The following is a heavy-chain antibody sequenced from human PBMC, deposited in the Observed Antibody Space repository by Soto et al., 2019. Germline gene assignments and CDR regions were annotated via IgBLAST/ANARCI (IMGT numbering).Heavy chain of an antibody. V-gene: IGHV3-74*01. D-gene: IGHD2-2*01. J-gene: IGHJ6*01. CDR3: ARDMPFSEYYGMEV. CDR1: VFTFSSYW. CDR2: INSDGSST. Sequence: XGSLRLSCASSVFTFSSYWMHCVRQSPGKGLVWVSRINSDGSSTSYADSVKGRFTISRDNAKNTLYLQMNSLRAEDTAVYYCARDMPFSEYYGMEVWGQGTTVSVSS.